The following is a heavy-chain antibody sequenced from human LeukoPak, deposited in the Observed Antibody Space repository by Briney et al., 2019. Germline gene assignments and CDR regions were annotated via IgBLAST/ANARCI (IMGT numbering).Heavy chain of an antibody. V-gene: IGHV3-23*01. CDR1: GFTYSSYA. CDR2: ISGSGGST. J-gene: IGHJ5*02. CDR3: AKNGDFWSGYNWFDP. D-gene: IGHD3-3*01. Sequence: GGSLRLXCAASGFTYSSYAMSWVRPAPGKGLESASAISGSGGSTYYADSVKGRFTISRDNSKNTLYLQMNSLRAEDTAVYYCAKNGDFWSGYNWFDPWGQGTLVTVSS.